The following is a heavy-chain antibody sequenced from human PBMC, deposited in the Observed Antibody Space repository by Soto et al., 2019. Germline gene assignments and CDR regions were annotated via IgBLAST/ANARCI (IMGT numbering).Heavy chain of an antibody. J-gene: IGHJ6*03. Sequence: GGSLRLSCAASGFTFSSYSMNWVRQAPGKGLEWVSSISSSSSYIYYADSVKGRFTISRDNAKNSLYLQMNSLRAEDTAVYYCARERLDYYYYYYMDVWGKGTTVTVSS. V-gene: IGHV3-21*01. CDR1: GFTFSSYS. CDR3: ARERLDYYYYYYMDV. D-gene: IGHD6-19*01. CDR2: ISSSSSYI.